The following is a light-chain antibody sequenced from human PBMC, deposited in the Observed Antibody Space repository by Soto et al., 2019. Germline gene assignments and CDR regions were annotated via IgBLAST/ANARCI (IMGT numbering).Light chain of an antibody. J-gene: IGKJ1*01. V-gene: IGKV2-28*01. Sequence: DIVMTQSPLSLPVTPGEPASISCRSSQSLLHSNGYNYLDWYLQKPGQSPQLLIYLGSNRATGIPDRFSGSGSGTDFTLTISSLEPEDFAVYYCQHFGSSLRTFGQGTKVDI. CDR3: QHFGSSLRT. CDR1: QSLLHSNGYNY. CDR2: LGS.